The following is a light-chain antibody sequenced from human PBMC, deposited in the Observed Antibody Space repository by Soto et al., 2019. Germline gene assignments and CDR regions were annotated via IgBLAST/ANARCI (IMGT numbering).Light chain of an antibody. CDR1: QTISNF. Sequence: DIQMTQSPSSLSASVGDRVTISCRASQTISNFLHWYQQKPGKAPKLLISVTSNLQGGFPSRFSGSGSGTDFTLTITTPQPEDSATYYCQQSYDFPRTFGQGTKVEIK. V-gene: IGKV1-39*01. CDR2: VTS. CDR3: QQSYDFPRT. J-gene: IGKJ1*01.